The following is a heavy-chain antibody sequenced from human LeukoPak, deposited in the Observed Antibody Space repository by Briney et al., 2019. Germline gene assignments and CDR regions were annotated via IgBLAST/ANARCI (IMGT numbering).Heavy chain of an antibody. V-gene: IGHV3-43*02. D-gene: IGHD3-10*01. J-gene: IGHJ6*02. Sequence: PGGSLRLSCAASGFTFDDYAMHWVRQAPGQGLEWVSLISGDGGSTYYADSVKGRFTISRDNSKNSLYLQMNSLRTEDTALYYCAKDLLWFGEAYYYYYGMDVWGQGTTVTVSS. CDR2: ISGDGGST. CDR1: GFTFDDYA. CDR3: AKDLLWFGEAYYYYYGMDV.